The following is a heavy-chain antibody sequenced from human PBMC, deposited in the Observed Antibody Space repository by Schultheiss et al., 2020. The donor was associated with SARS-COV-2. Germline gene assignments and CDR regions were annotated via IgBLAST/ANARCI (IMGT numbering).Heavy chain of an antibody. J-gene: IGHJ4*02. V-gene: IGHV3-30*04. Sequence: SCAASGFTFSSYAMHWVRQAPGKGLEWVAVISYDGSNKYYADSVKGRFTISRDNSKTTLYQQMNSLRAEDTAVYYCARVDWEDEGCAYWGQGTLVTVSS. D-gene: IGHD3-9*01. CDR1: GFTFSSYA. CDR3: ARVDWEDEGCAY. CDR2: ISYDGSNK.